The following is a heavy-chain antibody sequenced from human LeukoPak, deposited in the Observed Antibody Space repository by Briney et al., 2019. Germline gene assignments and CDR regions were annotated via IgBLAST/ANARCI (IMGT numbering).Heavy chain of an antibody. V-gene: IGHV3-74*01. CDR1: GFIFSSYW. CDR2: INTDGTST. CDR3: TRGGLDR. J-gene: IGHJ5*02. Sequence: GGSLRLSCAASGFIFSSYWMHWVRQAPGKGLVWVSRINTDGTSTNYAESVKGRFTISRDNAKNTLYLQMNSLRAEDTAVYYCTRGGLDRWGQGTLVTVSS.